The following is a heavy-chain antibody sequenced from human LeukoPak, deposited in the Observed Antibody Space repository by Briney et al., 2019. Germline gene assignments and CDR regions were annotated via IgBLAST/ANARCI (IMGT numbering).Heavy chain of an antibody. Sequence: RASVKVSCKASGYTFTGYYMHWVRQAPGQGLEWMGWINPNSGATNYAQKFQGRVTMTRDRSISTAYMELNWLTSDDTAVYYCTRETGGSTLVTLPSDNWGQGTPVTVSS. CDR2: INPNSGAT. CDR3: TRETGGSTLVTLPSDN. V-gene: IGHV1-2*02. D-gene: IGHD4-23*01. J-gene: IGHJ4*02. CDR1: GYTFTGYY.